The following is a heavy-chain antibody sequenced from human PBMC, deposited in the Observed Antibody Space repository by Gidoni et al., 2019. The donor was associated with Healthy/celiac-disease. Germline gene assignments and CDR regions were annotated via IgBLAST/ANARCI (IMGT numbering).Heavy chain of an antibody. D-gene: IGHD4-17*01. CDR1: GGSFSGYY. J-gene: IGHJ3*02. Sequence: QVQLQQWGAGLLKPSETLSLTCAVYGGSFSGYYWSWIRQPPGKGLEWIGEINHSGSTNYNPSLKSRVTISVDTSKNQFSLKLSSVTAADTAVYYCARKGTVTTGGRGDAFDIWGQGTMVTVSS. CDR2: INHSGST. CDR3: ARKGTVTTGGRGDAFDI. V-gene: IGHV4-34*01.